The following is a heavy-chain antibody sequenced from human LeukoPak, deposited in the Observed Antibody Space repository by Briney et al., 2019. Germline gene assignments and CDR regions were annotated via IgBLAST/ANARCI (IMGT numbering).Heavy chain of an antibody. J-gene: IGHJ5*02. V-gene: IGHV3-33*01. Sequence: PGGSLRLSCAASGFAFSGYGIHWIRQAPGEGLEWVALVWYDGSNKFFADSVKGRFTISRDNSKNTIYLQMNSLRAEDTAVYYCARDRYSSSSGGPVDPWGQGTLVTVSS. CDR3: ARDRYSSSSGGPVDP. CDR1: GFAFSGYG. D-gene: IGHD6-13*01. CDR2: VWYDGSNK.